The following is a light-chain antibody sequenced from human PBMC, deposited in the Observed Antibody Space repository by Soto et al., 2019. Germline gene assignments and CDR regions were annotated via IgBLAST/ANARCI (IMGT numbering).Light chain of an antibody. CDR1: QSINDD. V-gene: IGKV1-39*01. CDR2: TAA. J-gene: IGKJ5*01. Sequence: DIQMTQSPSSLSASIGDRVIITCRVSQSINDDLNLYQQQPGKAPKLLVSTAASLRSGVPSRFSRSASGTDFALTISSLQPEDFATYYCQQSFTTPYTFGQGTRLEIK. CDR3: QQSFTTPYT.